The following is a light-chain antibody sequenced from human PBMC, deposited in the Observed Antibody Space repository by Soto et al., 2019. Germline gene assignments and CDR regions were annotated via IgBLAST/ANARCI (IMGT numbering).Light chain of an antibody. V-gene: IGLV4-60*03. CDR2: LEGSGSY. Sequence: QSVLTQSSSASASLGSSVKLTCTLSSGHSSYIIAWHQQQPGKAPRYLMKLEGSGSYNKGSGVPDRFSGSSSGADRYLTIPNPRSGDGADYACGPWYRNSGVFGGGPKVT. CDR1: SGHSSYI. CDR3: GPWYRNSGV. J-gene: IGLJ2*01.